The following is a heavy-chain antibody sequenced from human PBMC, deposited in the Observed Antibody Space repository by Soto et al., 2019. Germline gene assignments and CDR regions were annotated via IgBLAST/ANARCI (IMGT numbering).Heavy chain of an antibody. CDR2: MNPNSGNT. D-gene: IGHD3-10*01. CDR1: GYTFTSYD. J-gene: IGHJ5*02. CDR3: ARGGSITMVRGVIIRGYNWFDP. Sequence: ASVKVSCKASGYTFTSYDINWVRQATGQGLEWMGWMNPNSGNTGYAQKFQGRVTMTRNTSISTAYMDLSSLRSEDTAVYYCARGGSITMVRGVIIRGYNWFDPWGQGTLVTVSS. V-gene: IGHV1-8*01.